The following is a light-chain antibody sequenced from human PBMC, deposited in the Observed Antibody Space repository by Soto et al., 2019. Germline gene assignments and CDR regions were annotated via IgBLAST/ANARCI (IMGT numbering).Light chain of an antibody. J-gene: IGLJ2*01. CDR1: SSNIGSNY. CDR3: AAWDDSLSGVV. CDR2: RNN. V-gene: IGLV1-47*01. Sequence: QAVVTQQTSASGTPGQRVTISCSGSSSNIGSNYVYWYQQLPGTAPKLLIYRNNQRPSGVPDRFSGSKSGTSASLAISGLRSEDEADYYCAAWDDSLSGVVFGGGTKVTVL.